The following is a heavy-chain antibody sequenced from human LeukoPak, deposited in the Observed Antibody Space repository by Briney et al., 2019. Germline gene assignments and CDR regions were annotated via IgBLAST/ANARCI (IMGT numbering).Heavy chain of an antibody. V-gene: IGHV4-38-2*01. D-gene: IGHD2-21*01. Sequence: SETLSLTCADSGYSISSGYYWGWIRQPPGKGLEWIGSIYHSGSTYYNPSLKSRVTISVDTSKNQFSLKLSSVTAADTAVYYCARCGGSSYYWGQGTLVTVSS. CDR1: GYSISSGYY. J-gene: IGHJ4*02. CDR2: IYHSGST. CDR3: ARCGGSSYY.